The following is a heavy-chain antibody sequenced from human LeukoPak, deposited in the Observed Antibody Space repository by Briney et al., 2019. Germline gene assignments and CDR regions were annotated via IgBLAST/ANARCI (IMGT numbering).Heavy chain of an antibody. V-gene: IGHV1-18*01. CDR3: ARAKSSSWYSYYYYMDV. J-gene: IGHJ6*03. Sequence: ASVKVSCKASGYTFTSYGISWVRQAPGQGLEWMGCISAYNGNTNYAQKLQGRVTMTTDTSTSTAYMELRSLRSDDTAVYYCARAKSSSWYSYYYYMDVWGKGTTVTVSS. CDR2: ISAYNGNT. D-gene: IGHD6-13*01. CDR1: GYTFTSYG.